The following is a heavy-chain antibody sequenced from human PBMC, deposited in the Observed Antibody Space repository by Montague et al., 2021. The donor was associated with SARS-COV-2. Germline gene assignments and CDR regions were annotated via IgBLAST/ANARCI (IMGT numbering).Heavy chain of an antibody. V-gene: IGHV4-61*01. CDR3: ARGGGYYNYGLDV. CDR1: GGSISSSSYY. D-gene: IGHD3-22*01. J-gene: IGHJ6*02. Sequence: SETLSLTCTVSGGSISSSSYYWSWIRQPPGRGLEWIGYIYYSGSTDYSPSLKSRVTISLDTSKNQFSLKVTSVTAADTAVYYCARGGGYYNYGLDVWGPGTPVTVSS. CDR2: IYYSGST.